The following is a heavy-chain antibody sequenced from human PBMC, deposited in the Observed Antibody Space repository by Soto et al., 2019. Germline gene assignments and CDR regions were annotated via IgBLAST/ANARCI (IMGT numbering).Heavy chain of an antibody. Sequence: SETLSLTCGVSGGSISNSDWSWIRQPPGKGLEYIGYIYHNVSTYYNPSLKSRVTISVDRSKNQFSLRLSSVTAADTAVYYCARVPDYWGQGTLVTVSS. CDR2: IYHNVST. V-gene: IGHV4-30-2*01. CDR3: ARVPDY. CDR1: GGSISNSD. J-gene: IGHJ4*02.